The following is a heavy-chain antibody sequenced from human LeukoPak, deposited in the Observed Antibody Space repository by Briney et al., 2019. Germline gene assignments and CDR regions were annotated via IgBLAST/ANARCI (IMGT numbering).Heavy chain of an antibody. CDR2: IIPIFGTA. CDR1: GGTFSSYA. D-gene: IGHD5-24*01. V-gene: IGHV1-69*01. Sequence: SVKVSCKASGGTFSSYAIGWVRQAPGQGLEWMGGIIPIFGTANYAQKFQGRVTITADESTSTAYMELGSLRSEDTAVYYCARKPLGKVDGYNWYYFDYWGQGTLVTVSS. CDR3: ARKPLGKVDGYNWYYFDY. J-gene: IGHJ4*02.